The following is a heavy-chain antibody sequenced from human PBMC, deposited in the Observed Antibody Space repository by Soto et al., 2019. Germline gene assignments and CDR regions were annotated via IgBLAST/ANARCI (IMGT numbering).Heavy chain of an antibody. D-gene: IGHD6-6*01. Sequence: QLQLQESGSGLVKPSQTLSLTCAVSGGSISSGGYSWSWIRQPPGKCLEWIGYIYHSGSTYYNPSLKSRATISVDRSKNQFSLKLSSVTAADTAVYYCARTYSSSSGVGFDPWGQGTLVTVSS. J-gene: IGHJ5*02. CDR1: GGSISSGGYS. CDR3: ARTYSSSSGVGFDP. V-gene: IGHV4-30-2*01. CDR2: IYHSGST.